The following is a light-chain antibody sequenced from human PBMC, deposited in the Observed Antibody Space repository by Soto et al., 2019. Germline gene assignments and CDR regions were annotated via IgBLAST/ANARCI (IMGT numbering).Light chain of an antibody. Sequence: QSVLTQPPSAPGSPGQSVTISCTGTSSDIGASNFVSWYQQHPGKAPKLVIYEVTKRPSGVPDRFSGSKFGNTASLTVSGLQTGGEADYYCSSFTGFSTVFGSGTKVTVL. CDR3: SSFTGFSTV. J-gene: IGLJ1*01. V-gene: IGLV2-8*01. CDR2: EVT. CDR1: SSDIGASNF.